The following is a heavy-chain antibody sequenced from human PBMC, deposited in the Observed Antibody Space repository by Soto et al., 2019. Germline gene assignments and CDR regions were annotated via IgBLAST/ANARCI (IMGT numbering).Heavy chain of an antibody. Sequence: GASVKVSCKASGYAFTGYFMHWVRQAPGQGLEWMGWINPNSGGTKYAQKFQGRVTRSRDTSISTAYMELSGLRSDDTAVYYCARGGGTILAPLPWGQGTLVTVSS. V-gene: IGHV1-2*02. CDR1: GYAFTGYF. D-gene: IGHD3-10*01. CDR3: ARGGGTILAPLP. J-gene: IGHJ5*02. CDR2: INPNSGGT.